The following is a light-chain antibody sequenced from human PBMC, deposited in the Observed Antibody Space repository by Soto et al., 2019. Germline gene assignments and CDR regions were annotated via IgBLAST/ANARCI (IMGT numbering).Light chain of an antibody. J-gene: IGLJ1*01. CDR1: SSDVGGYNS. CDR2: DVS. CDR3: KSYTSRSTYV. Sequence: SVLTQPASLCGSPGQSITISCTGTSSDVGGYNSVSWYQHHPGKAPKLMIYDVSNRSSGVSSRFSGSKSDNTASLTISGLQAEDEADYYCKSYTSRSTYVFGTGTKVTVL. V-gene: IGLV2-14*03.